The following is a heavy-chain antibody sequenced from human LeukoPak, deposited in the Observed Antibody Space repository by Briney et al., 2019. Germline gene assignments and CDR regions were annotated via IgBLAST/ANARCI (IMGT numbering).Heavy chain of an antibody. Sequence: GGSLRLSCAASGFIFSRNGMHWVRQAPGKGLEWVAFLRYDGSNKYYTDSVRGRLTISRDNSKNTLYLQMNSLRPEDTAVYYCAKDDPNYDILTGYLPIDYWGQGTLVTVSS. V-gene: IGHV3-30*02. J-gene: IGHJ4*02. D-gene: IGHD3-9*01. CDR2: LRYDGSNK. CDR1: GFIFSRNG. CDR3: AKDDPNYDILTGYLPIDY.